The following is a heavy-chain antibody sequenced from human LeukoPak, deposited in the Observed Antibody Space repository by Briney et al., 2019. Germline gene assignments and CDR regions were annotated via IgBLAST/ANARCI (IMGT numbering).Heavy chain of an antibody. CDR1: GFTFSDYS. CDR3: ARDTKYAFDN. CDR2: VGNSSGNT. V-gene: IGHV3-48*01. Sequence: PGGSLRLSCAASGFTFSDYSMNWVRQAPGKGLEWISYVGNSSGNTKYADSVKGRFTISGDKAKNSLYLQMNSLRVEDTAVYYCARDTKYAFDNWGQGTLVTVSS. D-gene: IGHD2-2*01. J-gene: IGHJ4*02.